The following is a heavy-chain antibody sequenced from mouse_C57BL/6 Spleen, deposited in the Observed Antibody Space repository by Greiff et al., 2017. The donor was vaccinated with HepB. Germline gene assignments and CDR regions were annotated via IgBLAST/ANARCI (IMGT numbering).Heavy chain of an antibody. J-gene: IGHJ4*01. CDR1: GFTFSSYA. V-gene: IGHV5-4*01. D-gene: IGHD2-2*01. CDR2: ISDGGSYT. CDR3: ARGGLRLHYYAMDY. Sequence: EVQLVESGGGLVKPGGSLKLSCAASGFTFSSYAMSWVRQTPEKRLEWVATISDGGSYTYYPDNVKGRFTISRDNAKNNLYLQMSHLKSEDTAMYYCARGGLRLHYYAMDYWGQGTSVTVSS.